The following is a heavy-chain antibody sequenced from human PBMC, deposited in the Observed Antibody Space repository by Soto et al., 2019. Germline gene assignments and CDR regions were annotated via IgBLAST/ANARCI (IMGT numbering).Heavy chain of an antibody. V-gene: IGHV3-73*02. D-gene: IGHD6-13*01. CDR3: TRRIGAYGMDV. CDR2: IRSKTNSYAT. J-gene: IGHJ6*02. CDR1: GFTFSGSA. Sequence: EVQLVESGGGLVQSGGSLKLSCAASGFTFSGSAMHWVRQASGKGLEWVGRIRSKTNSYATAYAASVKGRFTISRDDPKNTAYLQMNSLKTEDTAVYFCTRRIGAYGMDVWGQGTTVTVSS.